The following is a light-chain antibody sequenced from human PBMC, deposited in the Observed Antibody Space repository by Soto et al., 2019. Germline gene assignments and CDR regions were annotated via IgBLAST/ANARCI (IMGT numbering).Light chain of an antibody. CDR1: QSISSW. J-gene: IGKJ1*01. Sequence: DIQMTQSPSTLSATAGDIVTITCRASQSISSWLAWYQHKPGKAPKLLIYDASNLDSGVASRFSGSGSGTEFTLTFSNLQPYDCATCYGKLYENYWTFGQGPRVEFK. V-gene: IGKV1-5*01. CDR3: KLYENYWT. CDR2: DAS.